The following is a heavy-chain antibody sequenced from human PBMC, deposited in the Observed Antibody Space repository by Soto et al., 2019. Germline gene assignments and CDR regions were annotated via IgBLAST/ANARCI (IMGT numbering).Heavy chain of an antibody. CDR3: ARAGAATYGMEV. Sequence: QVQLVESGGGVVQPGRSLRLSCAASGFTFRSHGMHWVRQAPGKGLEWVAVIWFDGSKKYYADSVKGRFTISRDDSKNRLDLQMNSRRAEDKSVYYGARAGAATYGMEVWGQGTTVTVSS. CDR1: GFTFRSHG. CDR2: IWFDGSKK. J-gene: IGHJ6*02. V-gene: IGHV3-33*01. D-gene: IGHD6-25*01.